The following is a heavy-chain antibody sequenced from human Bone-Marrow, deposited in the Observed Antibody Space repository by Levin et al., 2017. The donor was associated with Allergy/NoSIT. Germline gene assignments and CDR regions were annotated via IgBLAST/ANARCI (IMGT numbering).Heavy chain of an antibody. J-gene: IGHJ5*02. CDR1: GFTFNTYW. CDR2: IKEDGSEK. CDR3: ARDSNWGPGKICDP. V-gene: IGHV3-7*01. Sequence: GGSLRLSCAASGFTFNTYWMTWVRQAPGKGLEWVANIKEDGSEKYYVDSVKGRFTISRDNAKNSLYLQMDSLRGEDTAVYYCARDSNWGPGKICDPWGQGTLVTVSS. D-gene: IGHD7-27*01.